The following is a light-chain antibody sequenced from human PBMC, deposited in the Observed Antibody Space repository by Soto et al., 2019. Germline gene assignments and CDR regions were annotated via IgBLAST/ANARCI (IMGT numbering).Light chain of an antibody. V-gene: IGKV3-11*01. CDR3: QQRCNWPPYP. CDR1: QSVSSY. J-gene: IGKJ2*01. Sequence: EIVLTQSPATLSLSPGERATLSCRATQSVSSYLAWYQQKPGQARRLLIYDASNRATGIPARFSGSGSGTDFTLTISSLEPEDFAVYYCQQRCNWPPYPFGQGTKLEIK. CDR2: DAS.